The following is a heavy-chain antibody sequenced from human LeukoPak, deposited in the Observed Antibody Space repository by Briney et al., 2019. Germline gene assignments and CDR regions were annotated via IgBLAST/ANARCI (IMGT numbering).Heavy chain of an antibody. J-gene: IGHJ5*02. CDR2: INPTGGST. V-gene: IGHV1-46*01. Sequence: ASVKVSCKASGYTFPSYFMHWVRQAPGQGLEWMGIINPTGGSTTYAQKFQGRVTITADESTSTAYMELSSLRSEDTAVYYCARDPGFDPWGQGTLVTVSS. CDR3: ARDPGFDP. CDR1: GYTFPSYF.